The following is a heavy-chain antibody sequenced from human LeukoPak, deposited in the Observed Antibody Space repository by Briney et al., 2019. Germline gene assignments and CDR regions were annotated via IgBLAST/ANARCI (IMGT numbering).Heavy chain of an antibody. CDR2: IKQDGSEK. D-gene: IGHD3-22*01. V-gene: IGHV3-7*01. J-gene: IGHJ4*02. CDR3: ARPGYYDSGRFYHDC. Sequence: GGSLRLSCAASGFIFSNYWMSWVRQAPGKGLEWVAKIKQDGSEKYYVGSVRGRFTISRDNAKNSLYLQMNSLRAEDTALYYCARPGYYDSGRFYHDCWGQGTLVTVSS. CDR1: GFIFSNYW.